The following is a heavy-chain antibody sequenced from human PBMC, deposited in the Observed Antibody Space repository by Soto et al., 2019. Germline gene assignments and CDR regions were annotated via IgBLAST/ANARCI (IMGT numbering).Heavy chain of an antibody. CDR1: GFTFINYA. Sequence: QVQLVESGGGVVQPGRSLRLSCAASGFTFINYAIHWVRQAPGKGLAWVAVISYDGSHKYYADSVKGRFTISRDNSKNTLYLQMNSLRVEDTAVYYCARKGDPTNWGSGNAFDVWGQGTMLTVSS. CDR3: ARKGDPTNWGSGNAFDV. J-gene: IGHJ3*01. CDR2: ISYDGSHK. D-gene: IGHD7-27*01. V-gene: IGHV3-30-3*01.